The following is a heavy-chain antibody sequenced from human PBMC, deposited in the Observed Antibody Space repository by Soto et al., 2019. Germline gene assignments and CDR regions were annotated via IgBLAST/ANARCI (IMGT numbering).Heavy chain of an antibody. V-gene: IGHV1-8*02. J-gene: IGHJ4*02. CDR3: AGEETIAEVRRKLDY. D-gene: IGHD6-13*01. CDR2: INPNTGNT. CDR1: GGTFSSYA. Sequence: ASVKVSCKASGGTFSSYAISWVRQAPGQGLEWMGWINPNTGNTNYAQKIKGRVTMTRDTSITTTYMELTSLRSEHTAQTYSAGEETIAEVRRKLDYWGQGTWVTVSS.